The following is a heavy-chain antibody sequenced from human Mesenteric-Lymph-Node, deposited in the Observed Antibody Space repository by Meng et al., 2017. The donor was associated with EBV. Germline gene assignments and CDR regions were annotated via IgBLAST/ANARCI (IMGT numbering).Heavy chain of an antibody. Sequence: VQSGAEVGEPGSSVKSSFKAAGGSFSPYTSTWVRQAPGQGLEWMGIINPSGGSTSYAQKFQGRVTVTSDTSTSTVYMELTSLISEDMAVYFCAASYNWNSPFDYWGQGTLVTVSS. CDR1: GGSFSPYT. V-gene: IGHV1-46*01. CDR2: INPSGGST. J-gene: IGHJ4*02. D-gene: IGHD1-7*01. CDR3: AASYNWNSPFDY.